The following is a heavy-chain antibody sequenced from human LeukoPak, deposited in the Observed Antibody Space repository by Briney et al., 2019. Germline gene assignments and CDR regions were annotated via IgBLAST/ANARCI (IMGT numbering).Heavy chain of an antibody. CDR1: GFTLSSHW. CDR2: IKEDGSEK. D-gene: IGHD7-27*01. Sequence: PGGSLRLSCAASGFTLSSHWMTWVRQAPGKGLEWVANIKEDGSEKYYVDSVNRRFPISRDNAKNSLYLQMTSLRAQHTPVYYCARDQLGIPFNFDCWGQGTLVTVSS. V-gene: IGHV3-7*01. J-gene: IGHJ4*02. CDR3: ARDQLGIPFNFDC.